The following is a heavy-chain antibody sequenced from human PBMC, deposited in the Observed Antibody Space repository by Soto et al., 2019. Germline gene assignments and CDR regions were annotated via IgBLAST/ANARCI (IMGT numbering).Heavy chain of an antibody. CDR2: INPSGGST. Sequence: ASVKVSCKASGYTFTSYYMHWVRQAPGQGLEWMGIINPSGGSTSYAQKFQGRVTMTRDTSTSTVYMELSSLRSEDTAVYYCARDFAIGHGDYVGHFQHWGQGTLVTVSS. CDR3: ARDFAIGHGDYVGHFQH. CDR1: GYTFTSYY. J-gene: IGHJ1*01. D-gene: IGHD4-17*01. V-gene: IGHV1-46*01.